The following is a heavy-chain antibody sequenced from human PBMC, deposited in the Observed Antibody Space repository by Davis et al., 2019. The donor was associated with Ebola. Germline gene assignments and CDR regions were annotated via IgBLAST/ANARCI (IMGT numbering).Heavy chain of an antibody. V-gene: IGHV3-23*01. J-gene: IGHJ6*04. CDR1: VITFSSYA. CDR3: AREPYYYDDSGYYYRYYYYGMDV. CDR2: ISGSGGST. Sequence: PGGSLRLSCTDSVITFSSYAMTWVRQAPGKGLEWVSAISGSGGSTYYADSVKGRFTISRDDSENTLYLQMNSLRAEDTAVYYCAREPYYYDDSGYYYRYYYYGMDVWGKGTTVTVSS. D-gene: IGHD3-22*01.